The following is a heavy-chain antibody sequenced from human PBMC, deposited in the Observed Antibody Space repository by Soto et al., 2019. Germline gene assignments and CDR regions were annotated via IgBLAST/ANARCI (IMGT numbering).Heavy chain of an antibody. CDR2: VYYSGNT. V-gene: IGHV4-59*01. J-gene: IGHJ4*01. CDR3: ARARYNYFDY. Sequence: TLSLTCTVSGGSIRSFSWSWIRQPPGKGLEYIGNVYYSGNTNYNPSLKSRVIVSVDTSKNQFSLRLSSATAADTAVYYCARARYNYFDYWGHGPPVTVSS. D-gene: IGHD5-18*01. CDR1: GGSIRSFS.